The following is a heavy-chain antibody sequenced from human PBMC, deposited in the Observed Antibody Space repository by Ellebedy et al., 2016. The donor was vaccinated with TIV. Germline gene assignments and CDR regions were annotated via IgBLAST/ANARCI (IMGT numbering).Heavy chain of an antibody. CDR1: GYTFTSYG. CDR3: ARGGTAAPLVY. J-gene: IGHJ4*02. D-gene: IGHD6-6*01. CDR2: IIPIFGTA. Sequence: SVKVSXKASGYTFTSYGISWVRQTPGQGLEWMGGIIPIFGTANYAQKFQGRVTITADKSTSTAYMELSSLRSEDTAVYYCARGGTAAPLVYWGQGTLVTVSS. V-gene: IGHV1-69*06.